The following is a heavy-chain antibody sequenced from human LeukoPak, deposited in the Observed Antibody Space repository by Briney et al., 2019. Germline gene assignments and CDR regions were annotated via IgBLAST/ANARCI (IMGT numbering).Heavy chain of an antibody. CDR1: GYTFTGYY. CDR3: ASEHCSSTSCFSAY. J-gene: IGHJ4*02. D-gene: IGHD2-2*01. CDR2: INPNSGGT. Sequence: ASVKVSCTASGYTFTGYYMHWVRQAPGQGLEWMGWINPNSGGTNYAQKFQGRVTMTRDTSISTAYMELSRLRSDDTAVYYCASEHCSSTSCFSAYWGQGTLVTVSS. V-gene: IGHV1-2*02.